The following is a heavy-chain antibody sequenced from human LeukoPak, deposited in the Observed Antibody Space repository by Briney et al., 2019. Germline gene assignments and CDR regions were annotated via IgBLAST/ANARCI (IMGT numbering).Heavy chain of an antibody. CDR1: GYTFTGYY. CDR3: ARGRFYSDY. CDR2: INPSSGGT. V-gene: IGHV1-2*02. J-gene: IGHJ4*02. Sequence: GASVKVSCKASGYTFTGYYMHWVRQAPGQGLEWMGWINPSSGGTNYAQKFQGRVTITRDTSISTAYIELSRRRSTYTAVYFCARGRFYSDYWGQGTLVTVSS.